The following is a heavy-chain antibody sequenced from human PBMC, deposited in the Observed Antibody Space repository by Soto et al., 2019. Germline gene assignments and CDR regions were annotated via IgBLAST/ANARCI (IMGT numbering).Heavy chain of an antibody. CDR3: ASSLRPPVITTIDY. Sequence: QVQLVQSGAEVKKPGSSVKVSCKASGGTFSYAISWVRQAPGQGLEWMGGIIPIFGTANYAQKFQGRVTITADKSTSTAYMELSSLRSEDTAVYYCASSLRPPVITTIDYWGQGTLVTVSS. V-gene: IGHV1-69*06. CDR2: IIPIFGTA. J-gene: IGHJ4*02. CDR1: GGTFSYA. D-gene: IGHD3-22*01.